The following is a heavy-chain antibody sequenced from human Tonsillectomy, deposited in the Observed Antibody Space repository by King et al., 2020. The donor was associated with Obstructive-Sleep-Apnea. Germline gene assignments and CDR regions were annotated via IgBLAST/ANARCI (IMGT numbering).Heavy chain of an antibody. Sequence: VQLVESGGGVVQPGRSLRLSCAASGFTLASAMHWVRQAPGKGLEWVAVISFDGRNENYADSVRGRFTVSRDNSKNTLYLQMNSLRAEDTAVYYCARDRNNYYDSSGPIDCWGQGAPVTVSA. CDR3: ARDRNNYYDSSGPIDC. V-gene: IGHV3-30*04. CDR2: ISFDGRNE. J-gene: IGHJ4*02. D-gene: IGHD3-22*01. CDR1: GFTLASA.